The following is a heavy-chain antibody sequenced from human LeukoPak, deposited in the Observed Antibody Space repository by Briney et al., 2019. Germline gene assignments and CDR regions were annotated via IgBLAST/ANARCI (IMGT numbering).Heavy chain of an antibody. Sequence: NPGGSLRLSCAASGFRFSNAWMSWVRQAPGRGLEWVGRMRSKTDGGTTAYAAPVKGRFTISRDDSKNTLFLQMNSLKTEDTAVYYCTTEGSGSFNYWGQGTLVTVSS. D-gene: IGHD1-26*01. CDR2: MRSKTDGGTT. CDR3: TTEGSGSFNY. J-gene: IGHJ4*02. CDR1: GFRFSNAW. V-gene: IGHV3-15*01.